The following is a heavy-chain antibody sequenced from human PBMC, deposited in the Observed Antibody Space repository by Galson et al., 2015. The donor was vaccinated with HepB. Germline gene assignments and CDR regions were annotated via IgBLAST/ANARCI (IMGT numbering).Heavy chain of an antibody. CDR3: ARDIRITIFGVVRSCYYGMDV. CDR2: ISSSSSYI. D-gene: IGHD3-3*01. V-gene: IGHV3-21*01. CDR1: GFTFSSYS. Sequence: SLRLSCAASGFTFSSYSMNWVRQAPGKGLEWASSISSSSSYIYYADSVKGRFTISRDNAKNSLYLQMNSLRAEDTAVYYCARDIRITIFGVVRSCYYGMDVWGPGTTLTVSS. J-gene: IGHJ6*02.